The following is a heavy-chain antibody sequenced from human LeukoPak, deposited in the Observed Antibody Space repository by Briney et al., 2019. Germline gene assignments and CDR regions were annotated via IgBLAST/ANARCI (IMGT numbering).Heavy chain of an antibody. CDR3: AGEGTRAAGTRSTANYYFDY. D-gene: IGHD6-13*01. CDR2: INHSGST. J-gene: IGHJ4*02. Sequence: SPGGSLRLSCAASGFTFSSYAMSWVRQAPGKGLEWIGEINHSGSTNYNPSLKSRVTISVDTSKNQFSLKLSSVTAADTAVYYCAGEGTRAAGTRSTANYYFDYWGQGTLVTVSS. V-gene: IGHV4-34*01. CDR1: GFTFSSYA.